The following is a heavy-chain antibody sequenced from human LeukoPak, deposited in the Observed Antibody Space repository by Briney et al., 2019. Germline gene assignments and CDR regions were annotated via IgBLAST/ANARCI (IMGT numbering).Heavy chain of an antibody. J-gene: IGHJ4*02. Sequence: PSETLSLTCTVSGYSISSGYYWGWIRQPPGKGLEWIGSIYHSGSTYYNPSLKSRVTISVDTSKNQFSLKLSSMTAADTAVYYCARVRGYSGYGLDYWGQGTLVTVSS. CDR3: ARVRGYSGYGLDY. CDR2: IYHSGST. CDR1: GYSISSGYY. D-gene: IGHD5-12*01. V-gene: IGHV4-38-2*02.